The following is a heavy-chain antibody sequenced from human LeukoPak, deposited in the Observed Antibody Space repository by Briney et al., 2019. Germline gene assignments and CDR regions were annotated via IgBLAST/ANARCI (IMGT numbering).Heavy chain of an antibody. J-gene: IGHJ4*02. CDR1: GYIFSRYG. Sequence: EASVKVSCKASGYIFSRYGVSWVRQAPGQGLEWMGWVSAFSGNTNYAQKFQGRVTMTRDTSTNTPYLEMKNLRSDDSAVYFCLGGNETDCSGSNGFSSSHYWGQGTLVTVSS. D-gene: IGHD2-15*01. V-gene: IGHV1-18*01. CDR3: LGGNETDCSGSNGFSSSHY. CDR2: VSAFSGNT.